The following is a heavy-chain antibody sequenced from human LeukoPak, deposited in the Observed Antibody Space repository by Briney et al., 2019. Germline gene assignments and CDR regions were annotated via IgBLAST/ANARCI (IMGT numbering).Heavy chain of an antibody. J-gene: IGHJ4*02. V-gene: IGHV3-7*04. CDR2: IKQDGSEK. Sequence: GGSLRLSCAASGFIFSSYWMSWVRQAPGKGLEWVANIKQDGSEKNYVDSVEGRFTISRDNAKDSLYLQMNSLRAEDTDVYYCARDLRIPFGGVHFDDYWGQGTLVTVSS. CDR3: ARDLRIPFGGVHFDDY. CDR1: GFIFSSYW. D-gene: IGHD3-16*01.